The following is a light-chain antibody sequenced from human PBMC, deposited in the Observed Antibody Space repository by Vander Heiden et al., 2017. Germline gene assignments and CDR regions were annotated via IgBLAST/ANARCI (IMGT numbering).Light chain of an antibody. CDR3: QTWGTGIRV. CDR1: SRHSTYV. Sequence: QLVLTQSPSASASLGASVKLTCTLSSRHSTYVIACHQQQPGKGPRYLMKVHRDGSHSKGDGIPDRFSGSRSGAELYLTIASLRSEDEADYYCQTWGTGIRVFGGGTKLTVL. CDR2: VHRDGSH. V-gene: IGLV4-69*02. J-gene: IGLJ3*02.